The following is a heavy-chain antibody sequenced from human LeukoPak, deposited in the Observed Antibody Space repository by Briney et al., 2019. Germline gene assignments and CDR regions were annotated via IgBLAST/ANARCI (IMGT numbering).Heavy chain of an antibody. J-gene: IGHJ4*02. CDR2: IYYSGST. Sequence: SETLSLTCTVSGGSISSSSYYWGWIRQPPGKGLEWIGSIYYSGSTYYNPSLKGRVTISVDTSKNQFSLKLSSVTAADTAVYYCARHGYSGYSYYFDYWGQGTLVTVSS. CDR3: ARHGYSGYSYYFDY. V-gene: IGHV4-39*01. CDR1: GGSISSSSYY. D-gene: IGHD5-12*01.